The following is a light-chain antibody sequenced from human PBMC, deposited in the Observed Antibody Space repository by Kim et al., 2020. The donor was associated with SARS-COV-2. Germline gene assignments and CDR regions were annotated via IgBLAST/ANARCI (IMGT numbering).Light chain of an antibody. V-gene: IGKV1-39*01. CDR3: QQSYRTPFS. J-gene: IGKJ3*01. Sequence: DIQMTQSPSSLSASVGDRVTITCRTTQSISSHLNWYQQKPGRAPKLLISAASTLQGGVPSRFNGSGSETGFTLTISSLQPEDSAIYFCQQSYRTPFSVGPGTKVDIK. CDR1: QSISSH. CDR2: AAS.